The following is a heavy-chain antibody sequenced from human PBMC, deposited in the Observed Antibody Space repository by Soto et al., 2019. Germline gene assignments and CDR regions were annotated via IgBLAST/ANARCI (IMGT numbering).Heavy chain of an antibody. J-gene: IGHJ4*02. CDR3: AKDHSGNVYYFDY. CDR1: GFTFSSYG. CDR2: IWYDGSNK. V-gene: IGHV3-30*02. D-gene: IGHD6-19*01. Sequence: GGSLRLSCAASGFTFSSYGMHWVRQAPGKGLEWVAVIWYDGSNKYYADSVKGRFTISRDNSKNTLYLQMNSLRAEDTAVYYCAKDHSGNVYYFDYWGQGTLVTVSS.